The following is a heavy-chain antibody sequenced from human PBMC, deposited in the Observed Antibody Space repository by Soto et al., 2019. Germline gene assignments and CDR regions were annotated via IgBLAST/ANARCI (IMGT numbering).Heavy chain of an antibody. D-gene: IGHD1-1*01. CDR2: VSNDGSNT. Sequence: QVHLEESGGGVVQPGRSLRLSCVGSGFTLSRFVLHWVRQAPGKGLEWVAVVSNDGSNTYYADSVKGRFTTSRDNSMSTLYLQLKGLRREDTALYYCARGNMDVWGRGNRVIVSS. CDR3: ARGNMDV. J-gene: IGHJ6*02. CDR1: GFTLSRFV. V-gene: IGHV3-30*04.